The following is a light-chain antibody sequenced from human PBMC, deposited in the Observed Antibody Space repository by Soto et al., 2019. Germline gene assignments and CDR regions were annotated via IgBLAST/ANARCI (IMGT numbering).Light chain of an antibody. CDR1: QNVVTS. V-gene: IGKV3-11*01. Sequence: IVLTQSPATLSLSPGERATLSRRASQNVVTSLSWFQQKPGQVPRLLIYDASNRATGIPARFSGSGSGADFTLTIDSLEPEDFAVYYCQQRRDWPITFGGGTKVQIK. J-gene: IGKJ4*01. CDR2: DAS. CDR3: QQRRDWPIT.